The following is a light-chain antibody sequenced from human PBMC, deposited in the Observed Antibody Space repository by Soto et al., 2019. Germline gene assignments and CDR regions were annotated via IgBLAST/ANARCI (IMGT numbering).Light chain of an antibody. CDR1: QSITNC. Sequence: DIQTNQSPSTLSASVGDRVTNTSRASQSITNCLTWYQQKPGKGPKLLIYKASSLESGVPSRFSGSGSGTEFTLTIISLQPDDFATYYCQQCYIHWWTFGRGTNVDFK. V-gene: IGKV1-5*03. J-gene: IGKJ1*01. CDR2: KAS. CDR3: QQCYIHWWT.